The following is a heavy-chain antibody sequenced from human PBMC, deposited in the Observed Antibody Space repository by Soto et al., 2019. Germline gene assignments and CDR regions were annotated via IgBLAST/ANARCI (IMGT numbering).Heavy chain of an antibody. J-gene: IGHJ5*02. D-gene: IGHD2-15*01. CDR3: ARDLVVVAATLNWFDP. CDR2: MNPNSGNT. Sequence: ASVKVSCKASGYTFTSYDINWVRQATGQGLEWMGWMNPNSGNTGYAQKFQGRVTMTRNTSITTAYMELSSLRSEDTAVYYCARDLVVVAATLNWFDPWGQGTLVTVSS. CDR1: GYTFTSYD. V-gene: IGHV1-8*01.